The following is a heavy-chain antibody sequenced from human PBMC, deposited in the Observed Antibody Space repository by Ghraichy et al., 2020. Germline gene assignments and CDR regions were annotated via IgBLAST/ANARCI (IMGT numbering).Heavy chain of an antibody. D-gene: IGHD6-19*01. CDR1: GFTFSSYW. Sequence: GGSLRLSCAASGFTFSSYWMSWVRQAPGKRLEWVANIKQDGSEKYYVDSVKGRFTISRDNAKNSLYLQMNSLRAEDTAVYYCARGRSSVPNYYYYYYMDVWGKGTTVTVSS. CDR3: ARGRSSVPNYYYYYYMDV. J-gene: IGHJ6*03. CDR2: IKQDGSEK. V-gene: IGHV3-7*03.